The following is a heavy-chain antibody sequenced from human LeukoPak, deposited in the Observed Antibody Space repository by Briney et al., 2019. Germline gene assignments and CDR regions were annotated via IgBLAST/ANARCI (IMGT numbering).Heavy chain of an antibody. Sequence: PSETLSLTCAVYGGSFSGYYWSWIRQPPGKGLEWIGEINHSGSTNYNPSLKSRVTISVDTSKNQFSLKLSSVTAADTAVYYCARRNYYDSSYLFDYWGQGTLVTVSS. J-gene: IGHJ4*02. V-gene: IGHV4-34*01. CDR2: INHSGST. D-gene: IGHD3-22*01. CDR1: GGSFSGYY. CDR3: ARRNYYDSSYLFDY.